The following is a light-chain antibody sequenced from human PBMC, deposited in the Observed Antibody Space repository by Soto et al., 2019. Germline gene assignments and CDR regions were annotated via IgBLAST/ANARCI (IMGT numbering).Light chain of an antibody. V-gene: IGKV3-15*01. Sequence: EIVMTQSPATLSVSPGERATLSCRASQSVSSNLAWYQQKPGQAPRLLIYGASTRATGIPATFSGSGSGTEFTLTISSLQSEDFAIHYCQQYNTWPRTFGQGTKVEIK. CDR2: GAS. J-gene: IGKJ1*01. CDR1: QSVSSN. CDR3: QQYNTWPRT.